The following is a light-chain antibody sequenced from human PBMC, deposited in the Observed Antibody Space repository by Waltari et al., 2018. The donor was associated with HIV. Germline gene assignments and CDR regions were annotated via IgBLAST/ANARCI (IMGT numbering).Light chain of an antibody. CDR1: NLGSES. J-gene: IGLJ3*02. CDR2: DDS. CDR3: QVWDSSSDRPA. Sequence: SYVLAQPPSLSVAPGETARMTCGGSNLGSESVHWYQQKPGQAPILVICDDSDRPSGISERFSGSNSGNMATLSISKVEAGDEADYYCQVWDSSSDRPAFGGGTKMTVL. V-gene: IGLV3-21*01.